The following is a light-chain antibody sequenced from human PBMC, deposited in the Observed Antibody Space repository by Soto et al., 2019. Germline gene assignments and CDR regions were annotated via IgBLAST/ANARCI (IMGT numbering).Light chain of an antibody. CDR1: TSDIGNYNY. V-gene: IGLV2-14*01. CDR2: QVS. J-gene: IGLJ1*01. Sequence: QSALTQPASVSGSPGQSISISCTEATSDIGNYNYFSWYQQHPGKAPKLIIYQVSNRPSGVSNRFSGSKSGNTASLTISGLQADDEADYFCSTYTGSNTPYVFGTGTKVTVL. CDR3: STYTGSNTPYV.